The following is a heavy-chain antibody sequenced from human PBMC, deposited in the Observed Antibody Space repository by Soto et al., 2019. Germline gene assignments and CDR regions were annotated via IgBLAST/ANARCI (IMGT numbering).Heavy chain of an antibody. CDR2: IWYDGSNK. CDR3: ARDKGVATIKSFGMDV. CDR1: GFTFSSYG. Sequence: GGSLRLSCAASGFTFSSYGMHWVRQAPGKGLEWVAVIWYDGSNKYYADSVKGRFTISRDNSKNTLYLQMNSLRAEDTAVYYCARDKGVATIKSFGMDVWGQGTTVTVSS. D-gene: IGHD5-12*01. V-gene: IGHV3-33*01. J-gene: IGHJ6*02.